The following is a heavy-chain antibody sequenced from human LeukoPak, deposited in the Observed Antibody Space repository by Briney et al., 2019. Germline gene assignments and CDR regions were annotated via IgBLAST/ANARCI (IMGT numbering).Heavy chain of an antibody. CDR3: ARHRGSSSEFDP. V-gene: IGHV4-59*04. CDR1: GGSISSYR. CDR2: IYYDGRT. D-gene: IGHD6-6*01. J-gene: IGHJ5*02. Sequence: SETLSLTCTVSGGSISSYRWSWIRQPPGKGLEWIGHIYYDGRTYYNPSLKSRVTMSVDTSKNQFSLKLSSVTAADTAVYYCARHRGSSSEFDPWGLGTLVTISS.